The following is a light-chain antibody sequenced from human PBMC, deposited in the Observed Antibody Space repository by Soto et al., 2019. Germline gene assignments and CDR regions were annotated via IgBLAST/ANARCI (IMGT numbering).Light chain of an antibody. CDR3: SSYAGAYRYV. Sequence: QSALTQPRSVSGSLGQSITISCTGSTSDVGAYSFASRYQQHPGAAPKLLIHDVNKRPPGVPDRFSASKSGNTASLTISGLQAEDEADYFCSSYAGAYRYVFGSGTKLTVL. J-gene: IGLJ1*01. V-gene: IGLV2-11*01. CDR1: TSDVGAYSF. CDR2: DVN.